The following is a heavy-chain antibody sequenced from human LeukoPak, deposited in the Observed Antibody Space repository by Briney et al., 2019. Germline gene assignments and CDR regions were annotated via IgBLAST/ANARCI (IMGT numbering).Heavy chain of an antibody. J-gene: IGHJ5*02. Sequence: SGGSLRLSCAASGFTFSSYWMSWVHQAPGKGLEWVANIKQDGSEKYYVDSVKGRFTISRDNAKNSLYLQMNSLRAEDTAVYYCARVHGDYMNWFDPWGQGTLVTVSS. CDR2: IKQDGSEK. D-gene: IGHD4-17*01. CDR3: ARVHGDYMNWFDP. V-gene: IGHV3-7*01. CDR1: GFTFSSYW.